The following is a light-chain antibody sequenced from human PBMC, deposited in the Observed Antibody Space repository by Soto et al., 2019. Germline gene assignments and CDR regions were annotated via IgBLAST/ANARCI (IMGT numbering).Light chain of an antibody. CDR2: DVS. CDR1: SSDIGAWNY. V-gene: IGLV2-14*01. CDR3: SSHTTSDSHV. J-gene: IGLJ1*01. Sequence: SALTQPASVSGSPGQSIAISCTGTSSDIGAWNYVSWYQQHPGKAPKLMIYDVSNRPSGVSNRFSGSKSGYTASLTISGLQAEDEDDYYCSSHTTSDSHVFGTGTKVTVL.